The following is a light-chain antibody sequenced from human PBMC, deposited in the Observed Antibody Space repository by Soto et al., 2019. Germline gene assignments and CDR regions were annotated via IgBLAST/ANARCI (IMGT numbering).Light chain of an antibody. CDR1: SSDVGSYNL. Sequence: QPASVSGSPGQSITISCTGTSSDVGSYNLVSWYQQHPSKAPKLMIYEGSKRPSGVSNRFSGSKSGNTASLTISGLQAEDEADYYCCSYAGSVVFGGGTKLTVL. J-gene: IGLJ2*01. V-gene: IGLV2-23*01. CDR3: CSYAGSVV. CDR2: EGS.